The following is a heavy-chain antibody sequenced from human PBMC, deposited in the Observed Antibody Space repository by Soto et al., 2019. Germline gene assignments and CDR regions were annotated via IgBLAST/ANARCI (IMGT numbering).Heavy chain of an antibody. V-gene: IGHV3-30-3*01. J-gene: IGHJ4*02. Sequence: GGSLRLSCAASGFTFSSYAMHWVRQAPGKGLEWVAVISYDGSNKYYADSVKGRFTISRDNSKNTLYLQMNSLRAEDTAVYYCARDQSRQIQLWSGDFDYWGQGTLVTVSS. CDR3: ARDQSRQIQLWSGDFDY. CDR2: ISYDGSNK. CDR1: GFTFSSYA. D-gene: IGHD5-18*01.